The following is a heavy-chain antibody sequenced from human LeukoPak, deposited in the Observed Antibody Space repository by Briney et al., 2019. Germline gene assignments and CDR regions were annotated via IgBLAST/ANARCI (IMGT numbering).Heavy chain of an antibody. D-gene: IGHD2/OR15-2a*01. J-gene: IGHJ3*02. CDR1: GFSFSTSA. Sequence: GSLTLSCVTSGFSFSTSAMNWVRQAPGKGLEWMGYIYKGGSTKYNRSLSGRVTISEDTSKNQFSLRLSSVTAADTAVYYCAWSIFYDTSSNLQKGAFDIWGRGTMVTVSS. CDR2: IYKGGST. CDR3: AWSIFYDTSSNLQKGAFDI. V-gene: IGHV4-59*01.